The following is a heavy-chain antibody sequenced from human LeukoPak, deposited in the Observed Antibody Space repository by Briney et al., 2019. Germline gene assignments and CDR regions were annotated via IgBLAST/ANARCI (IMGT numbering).Heavy chain of an antibody. V-gene: IGHV3-48*03. CDR3: ARCPRWAHFAY. CDR1: GFTFSSYE. J-gene: IGHJ4*02. Sequence: GGSLRLSCAGSGFTFSSYEMNWVRQAPGKGLEWVSYISSSGRAIYYADSVKGRFTVSRDNAKNSLYLQMNSLRAEDTAVYYCARCPRWAHFAYWGQGTLVTVSS. D-gene: IGHD4-23*01. CDR2: ISSSGRAI.